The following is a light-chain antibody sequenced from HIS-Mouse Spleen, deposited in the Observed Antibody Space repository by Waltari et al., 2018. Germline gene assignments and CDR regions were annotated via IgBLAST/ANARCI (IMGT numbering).Light chain of an antibody. V-gene: IGLV1-47*01. CDR2: RNN. CDR3: AAWDDSLSGHVV. Sequence: QSVLTQPPSASGTPGQRVPIPCSGSSSNIGSNYVSWYQPLPGTAPKLLIYRNNQRPSGVPDRFSGSKSGTSASLAISGLRSEDEADYYCAAWDDSLSGHVVFGGGTKLTVL. CDR1: SSNIGSNY. J-gene: IGLJ2*01.